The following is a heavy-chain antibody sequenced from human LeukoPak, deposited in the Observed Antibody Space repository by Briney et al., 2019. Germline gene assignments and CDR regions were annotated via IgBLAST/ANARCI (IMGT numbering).Heavy chain of an antibody. CDR2: IKQDGSEQ. D-gene: IGHD1-26*01. CDR3: ARDQADYSGSYWGV. CDR1: GFTFSHYY. Sequence: GSLRLSCAASGFTFSHYYMSWVRQAPGKGLEWVANIKQDGSEQFYLDSVKGRFTISRDNAKNALYLQMNSLRAEDTAVYYCARDQADYSGSYWGVWGQGTLVTVSS. V-gene: IGHV3-7*01. J-gene: IGHJ4*02.